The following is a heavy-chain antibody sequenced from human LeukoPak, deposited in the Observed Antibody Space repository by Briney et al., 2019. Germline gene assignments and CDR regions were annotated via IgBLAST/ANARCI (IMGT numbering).Heavy chain of an antibody. J-gene: IGHJ4*02. V-gene: IGHV3-21*01. CDR1: GFTFSSYS. D-gene: IGHD4-17*01. Sequence: GGSLRLSCAASGFTFSSYSMNWVRQAPGKGLEWVSSISSSSSYIYYPASCTARFTISRYNAKNSLYLQMNSLRAEDTAVYYCARDPPFVYGDYAKTPPYFDYWGQGTLVTVSS. CDR2: ISSSSSYI. CDR3: ARDPPFVYGDYAKTPPYFDY.